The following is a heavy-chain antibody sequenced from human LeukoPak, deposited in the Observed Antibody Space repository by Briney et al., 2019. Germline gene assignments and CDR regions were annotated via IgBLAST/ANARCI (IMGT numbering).Heavy chain of an antibody. CDR1: GYTFASYY. J-gene: IGHJ4*02. D-gene: IGHD3-10*01. Sequence: GASVKVSCKASGYTFASYYMHWVRQAPGQGLEWMGIINPSGGSTSYAQKFQGRVTITRDMSTSTAYMELSSLRSEDTAVYYCAATYYYGSGAKFTDYWGQGTLVTVSS. CDR2: INPSGGST. CDR3: AATYYYGSGAKFTDY. V-gene: IGHV1-46*01.